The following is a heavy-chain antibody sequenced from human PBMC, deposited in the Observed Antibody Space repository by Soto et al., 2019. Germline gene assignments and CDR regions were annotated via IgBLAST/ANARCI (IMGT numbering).Heavy chain of an antibody. CDR1: GFTFSSYS. Sequence: GGSLRLSCAASGFTFSSYSMNWVRQAPGKGLEWVSSISSSSSYIYYADSVKGRFTISRDNAKNSLYLQMNSLRAEDTAVYYCARDLRYFDWSARPLFDYWGQRTLVTVSS. J-gene: IGHJ4*02. V-gene: IGHV3-21*01. D-gene: IGHD3-9*01. CDR2: ISSSSSYI. CDR3: ARDLRYFDWSARPLFDY.